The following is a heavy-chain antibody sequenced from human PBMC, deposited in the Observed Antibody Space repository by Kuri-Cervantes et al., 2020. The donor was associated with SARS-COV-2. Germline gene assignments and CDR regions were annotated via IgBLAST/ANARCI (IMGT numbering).Heavy chain of an antibody. D-gene: IGHD6-6*01. J-gene: IGHJ4*02. CDR2: IYYSGST. CDR3: AGGWEYSSNGYKPPLDY. Sequence: GSLRLSCTVSGGSISSYYWSWIRQPPGKGLEWIGYIYYSGSTNYNYSLNSRVTISVDTSTTQFSLKLSSVTAADTAVYYCAGGWEYSSNGYKPPLDYWGQGTLVTVSS. CDR1: GGSISSYY. V-gene: IGHV4-59*01.